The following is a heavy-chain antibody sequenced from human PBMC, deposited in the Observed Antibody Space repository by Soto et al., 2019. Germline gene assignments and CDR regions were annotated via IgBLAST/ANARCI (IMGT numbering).Heavy chain of an antibody. D-gene: IGHD1-1*01. CDR2: IFSLGTT. CDR3: ARAGENETVAVGWFDS. J-gene: IGHJ5*01. V-gene: IGHV4-30-4*01. Sequence: QVQLQESGPGLVKPSQTLSLTCTVSGDSIGSGEYYWTWIRQPPGKGLEWIGYIFSLGTTYYNPSRRSRVIMSADTSKNQFSLQLRSVTAADTAVYYCARAGENETVAVGWFDSCGQGSLVTVSS. CDR1: GDSIGSGEYY.